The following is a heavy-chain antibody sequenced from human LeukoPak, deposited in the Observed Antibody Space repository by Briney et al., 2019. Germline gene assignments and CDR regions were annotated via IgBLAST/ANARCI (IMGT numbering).Heavy chain of an antibody. D-gene: IGHD1-26*01. V-gene: IGHV3-21*01. CDR3: ARDRYSGSLNFDY. CDR1: GFTFSSYS. Sequence: GGSLRLSCAASGFTFSSYSMNWVRQAPGKGLEWVSSISSSSSYIYYADSVKGRSTISRDNAKNSLYLQMNSLRAEDTAVYYCARDRYSGSLNFDYWGQGTLVTVSS. CDR2: ISSSSSYI. J-gene: IGHJ4*02.